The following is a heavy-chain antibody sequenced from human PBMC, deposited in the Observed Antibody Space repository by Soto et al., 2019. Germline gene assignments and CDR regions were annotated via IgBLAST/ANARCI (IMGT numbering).Heavy chain of an antibody. Sequence: QITLKESGPTLVKPTQTLTLTCTFSGFSLSTSGVGVGWIRQPPGKALEWLALIYWDDDKRYSPSLKSRLTITKSTXXNQVVITMTNMDPVDTATYYCAHPVYGSGSTSFDYWGQGTLVTVSS. CDR1: GFSLSTSGVG. J-gene: IGHJ4*02. CDR3: AHPVYGSGSTSFDY. D-gene: IGHD3-10*01. V-gene: IGHV2-5*02. CDR2: IYWDDDK.